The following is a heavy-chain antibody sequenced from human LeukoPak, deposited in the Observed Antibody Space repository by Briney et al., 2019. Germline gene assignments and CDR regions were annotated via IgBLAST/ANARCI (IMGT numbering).Heavy chain of an antibody. J-gene: IGHJ4*02. D-gene: IGHD6-19*01. V-gene: IGHV3-7*01. CDR2: INEDGSEK. Sequence: GGSLRLSCVASGYTFSTYWMTWVRQAPGKGLEWVADINEDGSEKYYVDSVKGRFTMSRDNAKNSMYLEMNSLRVDDTTVYYCARRQQWLPPYFDYWGQGIPVTVSS. CDR1: GYTFSTYW. CDR3: ARRQQWLPPYFDY.